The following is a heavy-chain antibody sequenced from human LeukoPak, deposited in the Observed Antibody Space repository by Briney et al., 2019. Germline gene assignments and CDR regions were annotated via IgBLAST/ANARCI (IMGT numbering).Heavy chain of an antibody. CDR3: ASLWRGYFDY. Sequence: KPSETLSLTCAVYGGSFSGYYWSWIRQPPGKGLEWIGQIYHSGSTKYNGSLKSRVTISVDTSKNQFSLKLSSVTAADTAVYYCASLWRGYFDYWGQGTLVTVSS. D-gene: IGHD2/OR15-2a*01. V-gene: IGHV4-34*01. J-gene: IGHJ4*02. CDR1: GGSFSGYY. CDR2: IYHSGST.